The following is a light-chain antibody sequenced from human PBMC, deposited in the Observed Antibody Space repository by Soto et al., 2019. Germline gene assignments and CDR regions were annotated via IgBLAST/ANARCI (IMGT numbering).Light chain of an antibody. J-gene: IGKJ4*01. V-gene: IGKV1-39*01. Sequence: DIQMTQSPSSLSASVGDRVTITCRASQTITNYLNWYQQKPGKAPKLLIYAASTLLSGVPSRFTGGGSGTDFTLTIDSLQPEDFAVYYCQQRSNWPLTFGGGTKVEIK. CDR2: AAS. CDR3: QQRSNWPLT. CDR1: QTITNY.